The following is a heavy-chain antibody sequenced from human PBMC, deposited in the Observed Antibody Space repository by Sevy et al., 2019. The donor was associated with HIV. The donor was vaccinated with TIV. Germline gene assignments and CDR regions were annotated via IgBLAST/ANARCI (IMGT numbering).Heavy chain of an antibody. V-gene: IGHV1-69*06. CDR1: GGTFNSYP. D-gene: IGHD4-4*01. J-gene: IGHJ3*02. CDR3: ARDSLRGGKYLPFGLHDAFDI. Sequence: ASVKVSCKASGGTFNSYPISWVRQAPGQGLEWMGGIIPIFGTAIYAQKFQGRVTLTADKSTSTAYMELSSLGSEETAVYYCARDSLRGGKYLPFGLHDAFDIWGQGTMVTVSS. CDR2: IIPIFGTA.